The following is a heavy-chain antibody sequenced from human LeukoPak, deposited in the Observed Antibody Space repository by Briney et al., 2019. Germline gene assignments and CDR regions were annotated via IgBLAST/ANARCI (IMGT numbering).Heavy chain of an antibody. CDR3: AKVGYGWYEVDY. J-gene: IGHJ4*02. CDR1: GFTFSTYG. D-gene: IGHD6-19*01. Sequence: PGGSLRLSCAASGFTFSTYGMHWVRQAPGKGLDWVAFLRFDGSEGYYADSVKDRFTASRDNSKKTPYLQMNSLIAEDTAVYYCAKVGYGWYEVDYWGQGTLVTVSS. V-gene: IGHV3-30*02. CDR2: LRFDGSEG.